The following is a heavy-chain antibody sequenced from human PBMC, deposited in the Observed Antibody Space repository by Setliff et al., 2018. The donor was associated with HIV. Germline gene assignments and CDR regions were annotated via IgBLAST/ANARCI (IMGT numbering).Heavy chain of an antibody. Sequence: PSETLSLTCTVSGGSINSYYWSWIRQHPGKGLEWVGYIYATGSTNYNPSLKGRVTVSVDTAKNQFSLRLSSVTAADTAVYYCARHPPHDSTWPYYYYGMDVWGQGTTVTVSS. J-gene: IGHJ6*02. V-gene: IGHV4-4*09. CDR1: GGSINSYY. CDR2: IYATGST. D-gene: IGHD6-13*01. CDR3: ARHPPHDSTWPYYYYGMDV.